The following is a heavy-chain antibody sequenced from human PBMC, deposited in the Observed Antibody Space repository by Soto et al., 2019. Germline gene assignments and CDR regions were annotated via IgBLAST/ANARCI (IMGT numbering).Heavy chain of an antibody. CDR3: ARGIRNYYGMDV. CDR1: GFTFSDYW. Sequence: EVQVAESGGGLVQPGGSLRLSCAASGFTFSDYWLHWVRQAPGKGLEWVSRINGDGSRTFYADSVKGRLTISRDNARDTLFLQMNSLRAEDTAVYFCARGIRNYYGMDVWGQGTTVTVSS. V-gene: IGHV3-74*01. CDR2: INGDGSRT. J-gene: IGHJ6*02. D-gene: IGHD3-22*01.